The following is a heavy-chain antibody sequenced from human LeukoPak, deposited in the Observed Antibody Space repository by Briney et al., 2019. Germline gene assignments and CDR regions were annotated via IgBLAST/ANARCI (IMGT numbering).Heavy chain of an antibody. CDR3: ARDFSPPQNILDY. Sequence: ASVKVSCKASGYTFTNYYFHWVRQAPGQGLEWMGIINPNNGDTAYAQKFQGRVTVTRDTSTSTVYMELSSLRSEDTAVYYCARDFSPPQNILDYWGQGTLVTVSS. CDR1: GYTFTNYY. J-gene: IGHJ4*02. D-gene: IGHD2/OR15-2a*01. V-gene: IGHV1-46*01. CDR2: INPNNGDT.